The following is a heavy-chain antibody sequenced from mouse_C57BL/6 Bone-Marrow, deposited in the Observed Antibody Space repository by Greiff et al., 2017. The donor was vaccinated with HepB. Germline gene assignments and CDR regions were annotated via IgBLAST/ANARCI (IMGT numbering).Heavy chain of an antibody. D-gene: IGHD1-1*01. CDR3: ARLEAYCYGSRGGWFAY. CDR1: GYTFTSYD. Sequence: QVQLQQSGPELVKPGASVKLSCKASGYTFTSYDINWVKQRPGKGLEWIGRIYPGDGGTNYNEKFKGKATLTADTSSSTAYMKLHSLTSEDSAVYVCARLEAYCYGSRGGWFAYWGQGTLVTVSA. V-gene: IGHV1-85*01. J-gene: IGHJ3*01. CDR2: IYPGDGGT.